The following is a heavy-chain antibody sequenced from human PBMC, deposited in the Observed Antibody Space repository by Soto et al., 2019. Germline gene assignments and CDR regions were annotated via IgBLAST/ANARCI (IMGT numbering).Heavy chain of an antibody. Sequence: SETLSLTCTVSGGSINSDNYYWSWIRQHPGKGLEWIGYIYYNGNTYYNPSLKSRVTISVDTSKNQFSLKLSSVTAADTAVYYCAREGRGCSGGSCYSVLDYWGQGTLVTVSS. V-gene: IGHV4-31*03. CDR3: AREGRGCSGGSCYSVLDY. J-gene: IGHJ4*02. D-gene: IGHD2-15*01. CDR2: IYYNGNT. CDR1: GGSINSDNYY.